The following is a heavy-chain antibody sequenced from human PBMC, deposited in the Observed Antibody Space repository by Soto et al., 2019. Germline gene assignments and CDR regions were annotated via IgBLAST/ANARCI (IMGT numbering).Heavy chain of an antibody. V-gene: IGHV4-30-2*01. J-gene: IGHJ3*02. CDR3: ARSGVHDILTGYYNGAFDI. Sequence: ASETLFLTCGVSGGSISRGGYSRGLIRQPPGEGLEWIGYIYHSGSTYYNPSLKSRVTISVDRSKNQFSLKLSSVTAADTAVYYCARSGVHDILTGYYNGAFDIWGQGTMVTVSS. CDR1: GGSISRGGYS. D-gene: IGHD3-9*01. CDR2: IYHSGST.